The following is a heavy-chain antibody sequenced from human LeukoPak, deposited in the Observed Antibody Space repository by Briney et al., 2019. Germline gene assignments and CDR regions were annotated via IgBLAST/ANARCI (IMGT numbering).Heavy chain of an antibody. V-gene: IGHV3-30-3*01. J-gene: IGHJ6*03. D-gene: IGHD3-22*01. Sequence: PGGSLRLSCAASGFTFSSYAMHWVRQAPGKGLERVAVISYDGSNKYYADPVKGRFTISRDNSKNTLYLQMNSLRAEDTAVYYCARDHPPRITMIVVVDMDVWGKGTTVTVSS. CDR2: ISYDGSNK. CDR1: GFTFSSYA. CDR3: ARDHPPRITMIVVVDMDV.